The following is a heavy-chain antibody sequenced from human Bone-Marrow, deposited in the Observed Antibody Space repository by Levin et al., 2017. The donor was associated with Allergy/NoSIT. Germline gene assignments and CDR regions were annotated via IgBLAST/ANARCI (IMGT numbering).Heavy chain of an antibody. CDR3: ARGRLKFLEWLLPADY. Sequence: GESLKISCPTSGFIFADYAVTWFRQAPGKGLEWVGFIRSKVYGRTTEYAASVQGRFTISADDSKNIAYLHMNSLKTEDTGVYYCARGRLKFLEWLLPADYWGQGTLVSVST. D-gene: IGHD3-3*01. J-gene: IGHJ4*02. CDR1: GFIFADYA. CDR2: IRSKVYGRTT. V-gene: IGHV3-49*03.